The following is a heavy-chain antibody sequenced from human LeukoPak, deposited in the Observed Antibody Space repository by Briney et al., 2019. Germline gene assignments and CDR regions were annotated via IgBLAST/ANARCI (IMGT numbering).Heavy chain of an antibody. Sequence: ASVTVSCTASGYTFTSYGISWVRQAPGQGLEWMGWISAYNGNTNYAQKLQGRVTMTTDTSTSTAYMELRNLRSDDTAVYYCARGSDIAAAGTDWFDPWGQGTLVTVSS. CDR1: GYTFTSYG. D-gene: IGHD6-13*01. CDR2: ISAYNGNT. CDR3: ARGSDIAAAGTDWFDP. V-gene: IGHV1-18*01. J-gene: IGHJ5*02.